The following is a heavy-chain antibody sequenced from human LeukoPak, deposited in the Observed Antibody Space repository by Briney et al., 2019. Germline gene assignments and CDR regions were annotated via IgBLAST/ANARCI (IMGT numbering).Heavy chain of an antibody. D-gene: IGHD3-16*01. J-gene: IGHJ3*01. V-gene: IGHV1-18*01. Sequence: ASVKVSCKPSGYSFTDYSISWVRQAPGQGLEWMGWISVYSGNTNYAQKFQDRLTMTTDTSTSTAFMELRSLRSDDTAVYYCARVRGLYYSGGDAFDVWGQGTMVTVSS. CDR1: GYSFTDYS. CDR3: ARVRGLYYSGGDAFDV. CDR2: ISVYSGNT.